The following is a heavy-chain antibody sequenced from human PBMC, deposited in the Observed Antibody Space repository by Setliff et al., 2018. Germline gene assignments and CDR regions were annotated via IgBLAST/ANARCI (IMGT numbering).Heavy chain of an antibody. Sequence: ASVKVSCQASGATFSSYGISWVRQAPGQGLEWMAGTIPIFGTTEYAQKFQGRLAIITDESTNTAFMQLSSLRSDDTAVYYCVREGVDSRSSTDYRYYMDVWGKGTTVTVSS. CDR3: VREGVDSRSSTDYRYYMDV. D-gene: IGHD3-22*01. J-gene: IGHJ6*03. V-gene: IGHV1-69*05. CDR2: TIPIFGTT. CDR1: GATFSSYG.